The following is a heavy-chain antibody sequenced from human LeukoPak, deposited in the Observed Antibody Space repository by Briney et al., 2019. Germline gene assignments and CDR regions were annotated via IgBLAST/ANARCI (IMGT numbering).Heavy chain of an antibody. CDR3: AREGEYSSDSNWFDP. CDR2: INPNSGGT. J-gene: IGHJ5*02. Sequence: ASVKVSCKASGYTFTGYYMHWVRQAPGQGLEWMGWINPNSGGTNYAQKFQGRVTMTRDTSISTAYMELSRLRSDDTAVYYCAREGEYSSDSNWFDPWGQGTLVTVSS. D-gene: IGHD6-19*01. V-gene: IGHV1-2*02. CDR1: GYTFTGYY.